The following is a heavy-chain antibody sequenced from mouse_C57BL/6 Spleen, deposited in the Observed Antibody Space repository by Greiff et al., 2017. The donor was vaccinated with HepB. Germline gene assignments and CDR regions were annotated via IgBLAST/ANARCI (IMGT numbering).Heavy chain of an antibody. CDR3: ARGGYYGSNLFDY. J-gene: IGHJ2*01. CDR2: IYPGDGDT. Sequence: VKLMESGPELVKPGASVKISCKASGYAFSSSWMNWVKQRPGKGLEWIGRIYPGDGDTNYNGKFKGKATLTADKSSSTAYMQLSSLTSEDSAVHFCARGGYYGSNLFDYWGQGTTLTVSS. V-gene: IGHV1-82*01. CDR1: GYAFSSSW. D-gene: IGHD1-1*01.